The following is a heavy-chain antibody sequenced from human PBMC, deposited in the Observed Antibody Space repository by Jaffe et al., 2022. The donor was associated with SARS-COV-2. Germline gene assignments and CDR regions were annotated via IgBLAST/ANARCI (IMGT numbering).Heavy chain of an antibody. V-gene: IGHV3-30*04. CDR2: ISYDGSNK. J-gene: IGHJ4*02. CDR3: ARAQLYRYYYDSSGYGFDY. CDR1: GFTFSSYA. D-gene: IGHD3-22*01. Sequence: QVQLVESGGGVVQPGRSLRLSCAASGFTFSSYAMHWVRQAPGKGLEWVAVISYDGSNKYYADSVKGRFTISRDNSKNTLYLQMNSLRAEDTAVYYCARAQLYRYYYDSSGYGFDYWGQGTLVTVSS.